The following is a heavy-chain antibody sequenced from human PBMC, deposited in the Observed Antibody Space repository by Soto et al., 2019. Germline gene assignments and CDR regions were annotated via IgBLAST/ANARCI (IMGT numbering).Heavy chain of an antibody. Sequence: QVQLVQSGAEVREPGASVKVSCKPPGATFSGNFFHWVRQAPGQGLEWMGWINPDNGDTNYAQKFQDRVTMTRDTSISTAYMDLSRLRSDDTAVYFCTRDRSGANLQYWGQGTLVTVSS. D-gene: IGHD3-10*01. CDR2: INPDNGDT. J-gene: IGHJ4*02. CDR1: GATFSGNF. V-gene: IGHV1-2*02. CDR3: TRDRSGANLQY.